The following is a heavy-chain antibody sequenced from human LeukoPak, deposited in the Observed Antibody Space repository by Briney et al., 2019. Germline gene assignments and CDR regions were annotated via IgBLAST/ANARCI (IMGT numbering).Heavy chain of an antibody. D-gene: IGHD1-26*01. CDR2: IKQDSSEK. V-gene: IGHV3-7*01. Sequence: GGSLRLSCAASGFTFSSYWMSWVRQAPGKGLEWVANIKQDSSEKDYVDSVKGRFTISRDNANNSLYLQMNSLRAEDTAVYYCARVQWELRGVGSYFDYWGQGTLVTVSS. CDR1: GFTFSSYW. J-gene: IGHJ4*02. CDR3: ARVQWELRGVGSYFDY.